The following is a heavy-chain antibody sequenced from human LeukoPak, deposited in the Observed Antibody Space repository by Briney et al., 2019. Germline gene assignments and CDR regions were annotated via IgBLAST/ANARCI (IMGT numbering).Heavy chain of an antibody. V-gene: IGHV3-23*01. Sequence: GGSLSLSCAASGFTFSSYAMSWVRQAPPPGLELVSAISGSGGSTYYADSVKGRFTISRDNSKNTLYLQMNSLRAEDTAVYYCAKDPLRGYYGGNSGYWGQGTLVTVSS. D-gene: IGHD4-23*01. CDR1: GFTFSSYA. CDR2: ISGSGGST. J-gene: IGHJ4*02. CDR3: AKDPLRGYYGGNSGY.